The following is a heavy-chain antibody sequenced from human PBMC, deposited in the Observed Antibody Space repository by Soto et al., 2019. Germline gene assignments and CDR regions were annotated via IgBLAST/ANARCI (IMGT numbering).Heavy chain of an antibody. CDR1: GGTFSSYA. CDR3: ARASGVTTAYAGVRNWFDP. Sequence: ASVKVSCKASGGTFSSYAISWVRQAPGQGLEWMGGIIPIFGTANYAQKFQGRVTITADESTSTAYMELSSLRSEDTAVYYCARASGVTTAYAGVRNWFDPWGQGTLVTVSA. V-gene: IGHV1-69*13. D-gene: IGHD4-4*01. J-gene: IGHJ5*02. CDR2: IIPIFGTA.